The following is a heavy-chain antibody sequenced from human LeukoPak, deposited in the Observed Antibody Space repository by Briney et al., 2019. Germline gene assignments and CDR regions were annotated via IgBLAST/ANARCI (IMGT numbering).Heavy chain of an antibody. V-gene: IGHV3-7*01. J-gene: IGHJ4*02. D-gene: IGHD3-22*01. Sequence: GGSLRLSCAASGFTSSSYWMTWVRQAPGKGLEWVANIKQDGNEKYYVDSVKGRFTISRDNSKNTLYLQMNSLRAEDTAVYYCARDFGDSSGYYYQTFDYWGQGTLVTVSS. CDR3: ARDFGDSSGYYYQTFDY. CDR1: GFTSSSYW. CDR2: IKQDGNEK.